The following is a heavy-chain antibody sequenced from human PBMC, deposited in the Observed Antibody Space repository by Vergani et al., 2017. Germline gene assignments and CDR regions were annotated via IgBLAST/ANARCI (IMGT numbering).Heavy chain of an antibody. CDR1: GYSFTSYW. J-gene: IGHJ3*02. CDR3: AGQLVRGVISAFDI. CDR2: IDPSDSYT. Sequence: EVQLVQSGAEVKTPGESLRISCKVSGYSFTSYWISWVRQMPRKGLEWMGRIDPSDSYTNYSPSFQGHVTVSADKSISTAYLKWSSLKASDTAMYYCAGQLVRGVISAFDIWGQGTMVTVSS. D-gene: IGHD3-10*01. V-gene: IGHV5-10-1*01.